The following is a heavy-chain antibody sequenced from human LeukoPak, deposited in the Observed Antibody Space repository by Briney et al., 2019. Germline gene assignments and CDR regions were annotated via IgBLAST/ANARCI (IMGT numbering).Heavy chain of an antibody. CDR2: INHSGRT. CDR3: AGCHCSGGSCYSIGYFQH. CDR1: GGSFSGYY. D-gene: IGHD2-15*01. V-gene: IGHV4-34*01. J-gene: IGHJ1*01. Sequence: PSETLSLTCAVYGGSFSGYYWSWIRQPPGKGLEWIGEINHSGRTNYNPSLKSRVTISVDTSKNQFSLKLSSVTAADTAVYYCAGCHCSGGSCYSIGYFQHWGQGTLVTVSS.